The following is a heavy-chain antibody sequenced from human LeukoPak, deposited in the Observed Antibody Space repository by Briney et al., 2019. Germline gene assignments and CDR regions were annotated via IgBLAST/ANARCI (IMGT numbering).Heavy chain of an antibody. CDR2: INPNSGGT. V-gene: IGHV1-2*02. CDR3: ARDGPTTVTEYNWFDP. D-gene: IGHD4-11*01. CDR1: GYTFTGYY. J-gene: IGHJ5*02. Sequence: AAVKVSCKASGYTFTGYYMHWVRQAPGQGLEWMGWINPNSGGTNYAQKLQGRVTMTTDTSTSTAYMELRSLRSDDTAVYYCARDGPTTVTEYNWFDPWGQGTLVTVSS.